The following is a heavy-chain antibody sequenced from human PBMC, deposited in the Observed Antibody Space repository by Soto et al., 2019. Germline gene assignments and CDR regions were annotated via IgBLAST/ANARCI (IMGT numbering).Heavy chain of an antibody. D-gene: IGHD3-22*01. Sequence: QVQLVESGGGVVQPGRSLRLSCAASGFTFSSYGMHWVRQAPGKGLEWVAVISYDGSNKYYADSVKGRFTISRDNSKNTLYLQMNSLRAEDTAVYYCAKVYYYDSSLAVDYWGQGTLVTVSS. V-gene: IGHV3-30*18. CDR1: GFTFSSYG. J-gene: IGHJ4*02. CDR3: AKVYYYDSSLAVDY. CDR2: ISYDGSNK.